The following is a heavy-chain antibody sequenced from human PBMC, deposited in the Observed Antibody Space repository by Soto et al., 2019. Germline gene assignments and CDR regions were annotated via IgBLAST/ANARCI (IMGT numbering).Heavy chain of an antibody. D-gene: IGHD7-27*01. CDR1: GYSFPTFS. CDR2: IYPGDSDT. V-gene: IGHV5-51*01. Sequence: EVQLVQSGVEVKKPGESLKISCKGSGYSFPTFSIGWVRQMPGKGLEWMGIIYPGDSDTRYSPSFQGQVTISADKSISTAYLQWSSLKASDTAMYYCARQEASATGGDYYFGMDVWGQGPTVTVSS. CDR3: ARQEASATGGDYYFGMDV. J-gene: IGHJ6*02.